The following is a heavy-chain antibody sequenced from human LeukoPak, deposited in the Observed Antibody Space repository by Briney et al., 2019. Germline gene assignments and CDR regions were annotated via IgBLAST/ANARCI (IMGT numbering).Heavy chain of an antibody. Sequence: NSSETLSLTCSVSGDSITTSYWNWIRRPPGKGLEWIGYIYYNGNTNYSPSLKNRVTMSVDTSKNLFSLKVSSVTAADTAVYYCARGRSNYYGMDVWGQGTTVTVSS. CDR3: ARGRSNYYGMDV. V-gene: IGHV4-59*01. CDR1: GDSITTSY. CDR2: IYYNGNT. D-gene: IGHD1-26*01. J-gene: IGHJ6*02.